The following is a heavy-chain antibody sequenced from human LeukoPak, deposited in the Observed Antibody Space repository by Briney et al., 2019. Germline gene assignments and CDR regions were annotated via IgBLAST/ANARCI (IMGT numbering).Heavy chain of an antibody. V-gene: IGHV3-20*04. CDR2: INWNGGST. CDR3: AIHQAGTTVTPYQFDY. D-gene: IGHD4-17*01. Sequence: GGSLRLSCAASGFTFDDYGMSWVRQAPGKGLEWVSGINWNGGSTGYADSLKGRFTISRDNAKNSLYLQMNSLRAEDTALYYCAIHQAGTTVTPYQFDYWGQGTLVTVSS. J-gene: IGHJ4*02. CDR1: GFTFDDYG.